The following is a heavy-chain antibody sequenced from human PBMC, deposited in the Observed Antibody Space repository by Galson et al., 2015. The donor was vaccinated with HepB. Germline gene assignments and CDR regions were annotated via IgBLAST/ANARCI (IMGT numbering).Heavy chain of an antibody. J-gene: IGHJ4*02. Sequence: SLRLSCAASGFTFSSYSMNWVRQAPGKGLEWVSSISSSSSYIYYADSVKGRFTISRDNAKNSLYLQMNSLRAEDTAVYYCARVLKLLWFGESDYWGQGTLATVSS. CDR1: GFTFSSYS. CDR2: ISSSSSYI. D-gene: IGHD3-10*01. V-gene: IGHV3-21*01. CDR3: ARVLKLLWFGESDY.